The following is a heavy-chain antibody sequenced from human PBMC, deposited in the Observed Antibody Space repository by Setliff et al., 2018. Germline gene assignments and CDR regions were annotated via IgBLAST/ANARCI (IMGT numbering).Heavy chain of an antibody. Sequence: SETLSLTCSVSGASITSGGFYWAWIRQPAGKGLEWIGHISPSGSTYYSQSLMSRVTISVDTSKNQFSLKLSSVTAADTAVYYCARLGVDDSSGYYYPGGYMDVWGKGTTVTVSS. CDR1: GASITSGGFY. D-gene: IGHD3-22*01. V-gene: IGHV4-61*09. J-gene: IGHJ6*04. CDR3: ARLGVDDSSGYYYPGGYMDV. CDR2: ISPSGST.